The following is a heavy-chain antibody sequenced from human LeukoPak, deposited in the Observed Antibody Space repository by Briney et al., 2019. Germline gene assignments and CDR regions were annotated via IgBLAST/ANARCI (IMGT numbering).Heavy chain of an antibody. CDR2: MNPNSGNT. J-gene: IGHJ4*02. CDR1: GYTFTSYD. V-gene: IGHV1-8*01. CDR3: AREFTSSVVGLPSATSPFDY. Sequence: ASVKVSCKASGYTFTSYDINWVRQATGQGLEWMGWMNPNSGNTGYAQKLQGRVTMTTDTSTSTAYMELRSLRSDDTAVYYCAREFTSSVVGLPSATSPFDYWGQGTLVTVSS. D-gene: IGHD2/OR15-2a*01.